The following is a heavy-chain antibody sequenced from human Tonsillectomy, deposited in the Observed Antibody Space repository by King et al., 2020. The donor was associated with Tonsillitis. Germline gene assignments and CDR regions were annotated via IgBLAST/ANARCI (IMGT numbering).Heavy chain of an antibody. CDR3: AKDKGAGLYDTSRGAFDI. D-gene: IGHD3-22*01. CDR2: LCDKSNYK. CDR1: GFTFRNYH. J-gene: IGHJ3*02. Sequence: VQLVESGGGLGKPGGALRLSCATSGFTFRNYHMNWVRQAPGKGLEWVSSLCDKSNYKYFADPLKGRGTISRANAKSSLYLQMDSLRAEDTAVYYCAKDKGAGLYDTSRGAFDIWGQGTKVTVSS. V-gene: IGHV3-21*01.